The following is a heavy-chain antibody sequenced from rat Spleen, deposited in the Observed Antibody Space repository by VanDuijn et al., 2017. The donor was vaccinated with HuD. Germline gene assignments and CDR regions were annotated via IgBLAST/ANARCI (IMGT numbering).Heavy chain of an antibody. J-gene: IGHJ2*01. D-gene: IGHD1-4*01. CDR2: ITNTGGSI. CDR1: GFTFHNYW. V-gene: IGHV5-31*01. Sequence: EVQLVESGGGLVQPGSSLKLSCVASGFTFHNYWMTWIRQAPGKGLEWVASITNTGGSIYYPDSVKGRFTISSDNAKTTLYLQMGSLRSEDTATYYCTRHDYPGVTTNWFAYWGQGVMVTVSS. CDR3: TRHDYPGVTTNWFAY.